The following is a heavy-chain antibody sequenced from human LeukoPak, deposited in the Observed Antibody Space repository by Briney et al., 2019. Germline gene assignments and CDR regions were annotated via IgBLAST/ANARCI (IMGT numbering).Heavy chain of an antibody. D-gene: IGHD4-17*01. Sequence: SETLSLTCTVSGDSISNYYWSWIRQPAGKGLEWIGRIHRSGSTNYNASLKSRVTMSVDTSKNQFSLKLNSVTAADTAVYYCARGYGDFDYWGQGTLVTVSS. CDR2: IHRSGST. V-gene: IGHV4-4*07. CDR1: GDSISNYY. CDR3: ARGYGDFDY. J-gene: IGHJ4*02.